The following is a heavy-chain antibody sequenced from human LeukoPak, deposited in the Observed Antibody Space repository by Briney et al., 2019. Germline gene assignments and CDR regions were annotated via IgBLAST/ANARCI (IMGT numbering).Heavy chain of an antibody. CDR1: GGSISSSSYY. CDR2: IYYSGST. D-gene: IGHD3-10*01. V-gene: IGHV4-39*07. Sequence: SETLSLTCTVSGGSISSSSYYWGWIRQPPGKGLEWIGSIYYSGSTYYNPSLKSRVTISVDTSKNQFSLKLSSVTAADTAVYYCARDELNGSGSFDYWGQGTLVTVSS. CDR3: ARDELNGSGSFDY. J-gene: IGHJ4*02.